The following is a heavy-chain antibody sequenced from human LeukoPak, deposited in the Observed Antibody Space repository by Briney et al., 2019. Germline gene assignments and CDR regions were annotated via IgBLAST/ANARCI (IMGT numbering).Heavy chain of an antibody. CDR1: GFSFSSYG. J-gene: IGHJ4*02. CDR3: ARDSDY. CDR2: TSYDGSNK. V-gene: IGHV3-30*03. Sequence: PGRSLRLSCAASGFSFSSYGMHWFRQAPGKGLIWVAVTSYDGSNKHYADSVKGRFTISRDNSNNTLYLQMNSLRPEDTAVYYCARDSDYWGQGTLVTVSS.